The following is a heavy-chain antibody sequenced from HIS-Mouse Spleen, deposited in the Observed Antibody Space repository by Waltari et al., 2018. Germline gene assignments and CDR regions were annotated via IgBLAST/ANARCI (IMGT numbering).Heavy chain of an antibody. J-gene: IGHJ3*02. CDR1: GGSISSSSYY. D-gene: IGHD5-12*01. CDR3: ARDGYSGYGHDAFDI. V-gene: IGHV4-39*07. CDR2: IYYSGST. Sequence: QLQLQESGPGLVKPSETLSLTCTVSGGSISSSSYYWGWIRQPPGKGLGWIGSIYYSGSTYSNPPLKSRVTISVDTSKNQFSLKLSSVTAADTAVYYCARDGYSGYGHDAFDIWGQGTMVTVSS.